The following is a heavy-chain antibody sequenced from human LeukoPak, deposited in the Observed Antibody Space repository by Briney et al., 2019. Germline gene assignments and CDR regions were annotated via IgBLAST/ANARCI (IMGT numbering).Heavy chain of an antibody. CDR3: TTAPYYDTAWKAFDI. Sequence: SCKASGGTFSSYAISWVRQAPGKGLEWVGRIRSQADGGTTGYAAPVKGRFTISRDDSQNTLYLLMNTLKTEDTAVYYCTTAPYYDTAWKAFDIWGQGTKVTVSS. J-gene: IGHJ3*02. CDR2: IRSQADGGTT. D-gene: IGHD3-22*01. V-gene: IGHV3-15*01. CDR1: GGTFSSYA.